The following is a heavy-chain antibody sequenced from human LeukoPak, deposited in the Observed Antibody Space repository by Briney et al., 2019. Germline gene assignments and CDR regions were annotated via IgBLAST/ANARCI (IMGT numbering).Heavy chain of an antibody. J-gene: IGHJ5*02. Sequence: ASVKVSCKASGYTCTGYYMHWVRQAPGQGLEWMGWINPNSGGTNYAQKFQGRVTMTRDTSISTAYMELSRLRSDDTAVYYCASEASPDSGYDTRFDPWGQGTLVTVSS. CDR1: GYTCTGYY. V-gene: IGHV1-2*02. CDR2: INPNSGGT. D-gene: IGHD5-12*01. CDR3: ASEASPDSGYDTRFDP.